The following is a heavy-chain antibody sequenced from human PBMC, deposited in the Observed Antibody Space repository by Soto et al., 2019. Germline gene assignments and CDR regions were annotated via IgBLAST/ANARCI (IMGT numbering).Heavy chain of an antibody. V-gene: IGHV4-31*03. Sequence: QVQLQESGPGLVKPSETLSLTCTVSGGSISSGGYWTWVRQRPGKGPEWIGYIYGSGITYYSPSLVSRGSISMDTSKNQFSLKMTSVTAADTAVYFCARDRGSYGMDVWGQGTTVTVSS. J-gene: IGHJ6*02. CDR2: IYGSGIT. CDR3: ARDRGSYGMDV. CDR1: GGSISSGGY.